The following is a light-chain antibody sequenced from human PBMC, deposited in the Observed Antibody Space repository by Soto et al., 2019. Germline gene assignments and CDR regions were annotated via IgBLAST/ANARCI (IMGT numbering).Light chain of an antibody. CDR2: GTT. J-gene: IGKJ2*01. CDR1: QTVIKNY. Sequence: ESVLTQAPGTLSLSPGERATLSCRASQTVIKNYLAWYQRKPAQAPRRLVYGTTNRATGIPDRFTGGGSGTHLPLTIPRLEPEESALYYCQKSETSPYTFGQGKKLEI. V-gene: IGKV3-20*01. CDR3: QKSETSPYT.